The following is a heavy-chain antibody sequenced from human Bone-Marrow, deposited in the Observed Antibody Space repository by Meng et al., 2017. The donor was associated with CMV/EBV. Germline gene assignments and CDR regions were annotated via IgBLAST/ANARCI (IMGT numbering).Heavy chain of an antibody. D-gene: IGHD5-12*01. CDR3: AKVIGLPAVFDFDI. J-gene: IGHJ3*02. CDR1: GFTFSSSW. CDR2: IKCDGSEK. Sequence: GSLKISCAASGFTFSSSWMHWVCQAPEKGLEWVADIKCDGSEKYYVDSVKGRLTISRDSAKNSLYLQVNSLRAEDMTVYYCAKVIGLPAVFDFDIWGQGTMVAVSS. V-gene: IGHV3-52*01.